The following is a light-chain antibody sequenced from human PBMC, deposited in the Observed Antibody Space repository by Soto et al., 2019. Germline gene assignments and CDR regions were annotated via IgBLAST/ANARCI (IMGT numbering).Light chain of an antibody. CDR1: QGVGST. CDR2: DAY. Sequence: EIIMTQSPATLSVSPGERVTLSCRASQGVGSTLAWYRQQPGQALRLLLYDAYIRASGVPARFSGSGSGTEFTLTISGLQSEDFAVYFCQHYKTWPLAFGGGTKVEIK. J-gene: IGKJ4*01. V-gene: IGKV3-15*01. CDR3: QHYKTWPLA.